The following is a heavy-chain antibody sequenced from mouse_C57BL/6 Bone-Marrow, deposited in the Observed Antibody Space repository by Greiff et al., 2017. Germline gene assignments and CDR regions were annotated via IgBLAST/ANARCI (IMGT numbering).Heavy chain of an antibody. CDR3: ARDGGAMDY. CDR2: INPYNGGT. V-gene: IGHV1-19*01. J-gene: IGHJ4*01. Sequence: VQLQQSGPVLVKPGASVKMSCKASGYTFTDYYMNWVKQSHGKSLEWIGVINPYNGGTSYNQKFKGKATLTVDKSSSTAYMELNSLTSEDSAVYYCARDGGAMDYWGQGTSVTVSS. D-gene: IGHD2-3*01. CDR1: GYTFTDYY.